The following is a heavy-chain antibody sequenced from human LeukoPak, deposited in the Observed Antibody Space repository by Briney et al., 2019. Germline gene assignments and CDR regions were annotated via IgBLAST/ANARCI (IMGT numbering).Heavy chain of an antibody. J-gene: IGHJ5*02. Sequence: SETLSLTCTVSGYSISSGYYWGWIRQPPGKGLEWIGYIYYSGSTNYNPSLKSRVTISVDTSKNQFSLKLSSVTAADTAVYYCARSPGGSWYEGYNWFDPWGQGTLVTVSS. CDR3: ARSPGGSWYEGYNWFDP. CDR1: GYSISSGYY. V-gene: IGHV4-61*01. CDR2: IYYSGST. D-gene: IGHD6-13*01.